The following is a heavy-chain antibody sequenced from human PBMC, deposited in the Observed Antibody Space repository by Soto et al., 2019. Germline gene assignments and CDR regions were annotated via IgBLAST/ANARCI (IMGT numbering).Heavy chain of an antibody. CDR1: GVTFSSYA. V-gene: IGHV3-30-3*01. D-gene: IGHD2-15*01. CDR3: AREGSGGGPSLYAFDI. Sequence: PGGSLRLSCAASGVTFSSYAMHWVRQAPGKGLEWVAVISYDGSNKYYADSVKGRFTISRDNSKNTLYLQMNSLRAEDTAVYYCAREGSGGGPSLYAFDIWGQGTMVTVSS. J-gene: IGHJ3*02. CDR2: ISYDGSNK.